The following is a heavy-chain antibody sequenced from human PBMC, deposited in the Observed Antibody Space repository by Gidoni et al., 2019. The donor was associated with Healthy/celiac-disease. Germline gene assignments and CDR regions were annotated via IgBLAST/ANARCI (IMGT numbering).Heavy chain of an antibody. CDR2: IRSKANIDAT. CDR3: TRRRVVAGSDYYYYMDV. V-gene: IGHV3-73*02. D-gene: IGHD6-19*01. J-gene: IGHJ6*03. CDR1: GFAIRGSA. Sequence: EVQVVASGGGLVQPGGSLKLSCAASGFAIRGSALHWVRQASGKGLEWIGRIRSKANIDATAYAASVKGRFTISRDDSRNTAYLQMNSLKTEDTAVYYCTRRRVVAGSDYYYYMDVWGRGTTVTVSS.